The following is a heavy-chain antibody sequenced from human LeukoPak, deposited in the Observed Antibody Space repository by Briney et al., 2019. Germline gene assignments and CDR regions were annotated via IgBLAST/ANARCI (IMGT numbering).Heavy chain of an antibody. CDR1: GFTFSSYS. V-gene: IGHV3-21*01. J-gene: IGHJ4*02. CDR2: ISSSSSYI. Sequence: GGSLRLSCAASGFTFSSYSMNWVRQAPGKRLECFSSISSSSSYIYYADSVKGRFTISRDNAKNSLYLQMNSLRAEDTAVYYCATHCSGGSCYPQAFDYWGQGTLVTVSS. CDR3: ATHCSGGSCYPQAFDY. D-gene: IGHD2-15*01.